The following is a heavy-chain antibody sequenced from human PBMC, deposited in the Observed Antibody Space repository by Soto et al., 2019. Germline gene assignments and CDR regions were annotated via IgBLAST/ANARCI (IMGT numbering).Heavy chain of an antibody. D-gene: IGHD3-3*01. CDR3: ARSDYYDFWSGYSNWFDP. CDR1: CGSISSGDYY. J-gene: IGHJ5*02. V-gene: IGHV4-30-4*01. Sequence: SETLSLTCTVSCGSISSGDYYWSWIRQPPGKGLEWIGYIYYSGSTYYNPSLKSRVTISVDTSKNQFSLKLSSVTAADTAVYYCARSDYYDFWSGYSNWFDPWGQGTLVTVSS. CDR2: IYYSGST.